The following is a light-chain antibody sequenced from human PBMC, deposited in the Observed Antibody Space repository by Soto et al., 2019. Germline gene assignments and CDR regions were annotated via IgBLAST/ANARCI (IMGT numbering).Light chain of an antibody. CDR2: EVT. V-gene: IGLV2-14*01. CDR1: SSDVGGYNY. CDR3: SSYSTTSTPHVL. Sequence: QSVLTQPASVSGSPGQSITISCTGTSSDVGGYNYVSWYQQYPGKAPKLMIYEVTYRPSGVSARFSGSKSGSTASLTISGLQAEDEADYYCSSYSTTSTPHVLFGGGTKVTVL. J-gene: IGLJ2*01.